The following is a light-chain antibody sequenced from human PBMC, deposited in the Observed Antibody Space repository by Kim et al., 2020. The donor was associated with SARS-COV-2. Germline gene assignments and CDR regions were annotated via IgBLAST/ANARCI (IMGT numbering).Light chain of an antibody. CDR3: CSYAGSYTWV. J-gene: IGLJ2*01. Sequence: QSALTQPPSVSGSPGQSVTISCTGTSSDVGGYNYVSWYQQHPGKAPKLMIYDVSNRPSGVPDRFSGSKSGNMASLTISGLQAEDEADYYCCSYAGSYTWVFGGGTQLTVL. V-gene: IGLV2-11*01. CDR2: DVS. CDR1: SSDVGGYNY.